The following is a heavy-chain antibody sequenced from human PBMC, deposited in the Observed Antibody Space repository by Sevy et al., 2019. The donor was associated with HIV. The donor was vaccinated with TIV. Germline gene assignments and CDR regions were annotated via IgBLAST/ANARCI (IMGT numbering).Heavy chain of an antibody. V-gene: IGHV3-30*04. J-gene: IGHJ3*02. CDR3: ARFPPERAFDI. CDR1: GLAFSSYA. Sequence: GGSLRLSCAASGLAFSSYAMHWVRQAPDKGLEWLAVISYDGSNQEYADSVKGRFTISRDNSKNTLYLQMNSLRVEVTAVYYYARFPPERAFDIWGQGTMVTVSS. CDR2: ISYDGSNQ.